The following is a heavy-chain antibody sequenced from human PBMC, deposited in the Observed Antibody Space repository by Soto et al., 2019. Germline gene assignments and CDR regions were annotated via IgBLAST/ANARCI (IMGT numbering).Heavy chain of an antibody. CDR2: IYYGGST. CDR3: ARDRSGSYPNFDY. Sequence: WTRIRQHPGKGLEWIGYIYYGGSTNYNPSLKSRVTISVDTSKNQFSLKLSSVTAADTAVYYCARDRSGSYPNFDYWGQGTLVTVSS. D-gene: IGHD1-26*01. V-gene: IGHV4-31*02. J-gene: IGHJ4*02.